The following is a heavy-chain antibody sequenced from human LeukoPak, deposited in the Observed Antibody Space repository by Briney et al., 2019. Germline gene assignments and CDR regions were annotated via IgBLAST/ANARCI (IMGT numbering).Heavy chain of an antibody. CDR3: ARGTYYYDSSGYSSPDAFDI. V-gene: IGHV1-8*01. CDR2: MNPNSGNT. J-gene: IGHJ3*02. Sequence: ASVKVSCKASGYTFTSYDINCVRQATGQGLEWMGWMNPNSGNTGYAQKFQGRVTMTRNTSISTAYMELSSLRSEDTAVYYCARGTYYYDSSGYSSPDAFDIWGQGTMVTVSS. D-gene: IGHD3-22*01. CDR1: GYTFTSYD.